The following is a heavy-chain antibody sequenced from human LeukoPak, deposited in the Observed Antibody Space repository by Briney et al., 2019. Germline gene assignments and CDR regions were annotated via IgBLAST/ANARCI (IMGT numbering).Heavy chain of an antibody. D-gene: IGHD5-18*01. CDR1: GFTFSSYW. Sequence: GGSLRLSCAASGFTFSSYWMSWVRQAPGKGLEWVANIKKDGSENYYVDSVKSRFTISRDNAKKSLYLQMKSLRAEDTAVYYCARHLSGVTGYSYGRGIDYWGQGTLVTVSS. CDR3: ARHLSGVTGYSYGRGIDY. J-gene: IGHJ4*02. CDR2: IKKDGSEN. V-gene: IGHV3-7*01.